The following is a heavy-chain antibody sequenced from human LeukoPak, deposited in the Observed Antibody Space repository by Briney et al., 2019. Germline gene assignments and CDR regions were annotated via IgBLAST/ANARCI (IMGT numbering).Heavy chain of an antibody. CDR2: ISSSSSYI. Sequence: GGSLRLSCAASGFTFSTYSINWVRQAPGKGLEWVSSISSSSSYIYYADSVKGRFTISRDNAKNSLYLQMNSLRAEDTAVYYCARGLSSSGWLLDYWGQGTLATVSS. V-gene: IGHV3-21*01. CDR3: ARGLSSSGWLLDY. J-gene: IGHJ4*02. CDR1: GFTFSTYS. D-gene: IGHD3-22*01.